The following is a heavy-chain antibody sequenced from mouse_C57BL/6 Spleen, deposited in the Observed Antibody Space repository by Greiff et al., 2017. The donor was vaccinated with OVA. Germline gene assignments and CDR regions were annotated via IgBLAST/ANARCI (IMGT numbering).Heavy chain of an antibody. D-gene: IGHD2-4*01. CDR2: INPYNGGT. Sequence: EVTLMESGPVLVKPGASVKMSCKASGYTFTDYYMNWVKQSHGKSLAWIGVINPYNGGTSYNQKFKGKATLTVDKSSSPAYMELNSLTSEDSAVYYCPRGGDYDEFAYWGQGTLVTVSA. J-gene: IGHJ3*01. CDR1: GYTFTDYY. CDR3: PRGGDYDEFAY. V-gene: IGHV1-19*01.